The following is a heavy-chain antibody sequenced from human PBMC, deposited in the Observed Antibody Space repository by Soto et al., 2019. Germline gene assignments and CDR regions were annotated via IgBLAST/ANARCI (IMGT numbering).Heavy chain of an antibody. CDR3: ARHGAPGAAGTHDY. D-gene: IGHD6-13*01. V-gene: IGHV4-39*01. CDR2: IYYSGST. Sequence: SETLSLPCTVSGGSIRSSSYYWGWIRQPPGKGLEWIGSIYYSGSTYYNPSLKSRVTISVDTSKNQFSLKLSSVTAADTAVYYCARHGAPGAAGTHDYWGQGTLVTVSS. J-gene: IGHJ4*02. CDR1: GGSIRSSSYY.